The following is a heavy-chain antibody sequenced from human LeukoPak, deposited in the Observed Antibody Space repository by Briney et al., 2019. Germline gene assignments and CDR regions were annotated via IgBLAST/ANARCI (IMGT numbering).Heavy chain of an antibody. D-gene: IGHD6-19*01. CDR1: GGSISSSAYY. V-gene: IGHV4-39*07. J-gene: IGHJ4*02. CDR3: ARDLGSGPPTYYFDY. Sequence: MSSETLSLTCTVSGGSISSSAYYWGWIRQPPGKGLEWIGNIYYSGTTYYTASLKSRVTISIDTSKNQFSLKLTSVTAADTAVYYCARDLGSGPPTYYFDYWGQGTLVTVSS. CDR2: IYYSGTT.